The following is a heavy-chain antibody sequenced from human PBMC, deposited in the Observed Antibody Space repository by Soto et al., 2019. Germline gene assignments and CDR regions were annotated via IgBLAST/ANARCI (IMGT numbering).Heavy chain of an antibody. V-gene: IGHV4-59*01. CDR1: GFSISSYY. CDR2: IYYSGST. CDR3: ARGGVSSFDY. J-gene: IGHJ4*02. Sequence: SETLSLTSTFSGFSISSYYWSWIRQPPGKGLEWIGYIYYSGSTNYNPSLKSRVTISVDTSKNQFSLKLSSVTAADTAVYYCARGGVSSFDYWGQGTLVTVSS. D-gene: IGHD3-16*01.